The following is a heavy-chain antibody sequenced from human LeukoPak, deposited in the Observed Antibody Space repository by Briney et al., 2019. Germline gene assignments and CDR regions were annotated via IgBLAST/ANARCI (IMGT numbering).Heavy chain of an antibody. D-gene: IGHD3-3*01. CDR1: GFTFDDYA. V-gene: IGHV3-9*01. J-gene: IGHJ3*02. CDR2: ISWNSGSI. Sequence: GGSLRLSCAASGFTFDDYAMHWVRQAPGKGLEWVSGISWNSGSIGYADSVKGRFTISRDNAKNSLYLQMNSLRAEDTAVYYCARDRYDFWSGYFPDAFDIWGQGTMVTVSS. CDR3: ARDRYDFWSGYFPDAFDI.